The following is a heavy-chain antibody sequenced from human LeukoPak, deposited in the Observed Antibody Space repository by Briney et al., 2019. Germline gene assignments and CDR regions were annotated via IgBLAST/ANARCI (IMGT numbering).Heavy chain of an antibody. V-gene: IGHV4-31*03. CDR1: GGSISSGGYY. D-gene: IGHD6-13*01. CDR2: IYYSGST. Sequence: PSETLSLTCTVSGGSISSGGYYWSWIRQHPGKGLEWIGYIYYSGSTYYNPSLKSRVTISVDTSKNQFSLKLSSVTAADTAVYYCARRGYSSPFDYWGQGTLVTVSS. CDR3: ARRGYSSPFDY. J-gene: IGHJ4*02.